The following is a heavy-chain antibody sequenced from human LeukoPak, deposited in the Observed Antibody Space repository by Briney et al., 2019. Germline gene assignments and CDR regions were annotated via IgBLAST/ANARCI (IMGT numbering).Heavy chain of an antibody. CDR1: GYTFTGYY. V-gene: IGHV1-2*02. CDR3: ARDLMGLRLVY. J-gene: IGHJ4*02. CDR2: INPNSGGT. D-gene: IGHD5-12*01. Sequence: ASVKVSCKASGYTFTGYYMHWVRQAPGQGLEWMGWINPNSGGTNYAQKFQGRVTMTRDTSISTAYMELRSLRSDDTAVYYCARDLMGLRLVYWGQGTLVTVSS.